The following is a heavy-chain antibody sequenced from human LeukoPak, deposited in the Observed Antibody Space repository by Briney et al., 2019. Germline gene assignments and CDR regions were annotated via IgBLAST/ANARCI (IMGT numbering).Heavy chain of an antibody. V-gene: IGHV3-23*01. CDR2: ISGSGGST. CDR3: AKDVAATPNYYYGMDV. CDR1: GFTFSSYA. J-gene: IGHJ6*02. Sequence: GGSLRLSCAASGFTFSSYAMSWVRQAPGKGLEWVSAISGSGGSTYYADSVKGRFTISRDNSKNTLYLQMNSLRAEDTAVYYCAKDVAATPNYYYGMDVWGQGTTVTVSS. D-gene: IGHD2-15*01.